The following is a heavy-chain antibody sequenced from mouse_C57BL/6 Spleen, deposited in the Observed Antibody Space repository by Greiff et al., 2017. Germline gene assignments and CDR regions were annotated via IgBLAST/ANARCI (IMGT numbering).Heavy chain of an antibody. CDR1: GYTFTDYA. CDR2: ISTYYGDA. D-gene: IGHD1-1*01. J-gene: IGHJ4*01. V-gene: IGHV1-67*01. Sequence: QVQLQQSGPELVRPGVSVKISCKGSGYTFTDYAMHWVKQSHAKSLEWIGVISTYYGDASYNQKFKDKATMTVYKSSSTAYMELARLTSEDSAVYYCARRVGSLYAMDYWGQGTSVTVSS. CDR3: ARRVGSLYAMDY.